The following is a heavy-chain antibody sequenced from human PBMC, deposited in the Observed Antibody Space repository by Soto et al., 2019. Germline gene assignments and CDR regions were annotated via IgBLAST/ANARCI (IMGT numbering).Heavy chain of an antibody. V-gene: IGHV3-30*18. CDR2: ISYDGSNK. CDR1: GFTFSSYG. D-gene: IGHD5-12*01. CDR3: AKDHGYNPSLGY. Sequence: PVGSLRLSCAASGFTFSSYGMHWVRQAPGKGLEWVAVISYDGSNKYYADSVKGRFTISRDNSKNTLYLQMNSLRAEDTAVYYCAKDHGYNPSLGYWGQGTLVTVSS. J-gene: IGHJ4*02.